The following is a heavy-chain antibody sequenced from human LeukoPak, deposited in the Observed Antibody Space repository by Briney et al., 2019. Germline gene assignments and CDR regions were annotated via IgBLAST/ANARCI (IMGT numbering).Heavy chain of an antibody. J-gene: IGHJ4*02. CDR3: SRHIHSSGWYV. V-gene: IGHV5-51*01. D-gene: IGHD6-19*01. Sequence: GESLQISCNASGYISTNYWIGGVRQIPGKGLEWMWIIYPGDSDTRYSPSFQGQVTISVDKSISTACLQWSSVKASDTAMYYCSRHIHSSGWYVWGQGTLVTVSP. CDR1: GYISTNYW. CDR2: IYPGDSDT.